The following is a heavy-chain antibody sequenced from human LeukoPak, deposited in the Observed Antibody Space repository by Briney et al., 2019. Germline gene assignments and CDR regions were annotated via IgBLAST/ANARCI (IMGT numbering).Heavy chain of an antibody. CDR2: IIPMFGTT. J-gene: IGHJ5*02. CDR1: GGTFSPYT. V-gene: IGHV1-69*13. CDR3: ARGAQYCGSSSCYGYWFDP. D-gene: IGHD2-2*01. Sequence: SVKVSCKASGGTFSPYTINWVRQAPGQGLECMGGIIPMFGTTNYAQKFQGRVTITADESTTTAYMELSSLRSEDTAVYYCARGAQYCGSSSCYGYWFDPWGQGTLVTVSS.